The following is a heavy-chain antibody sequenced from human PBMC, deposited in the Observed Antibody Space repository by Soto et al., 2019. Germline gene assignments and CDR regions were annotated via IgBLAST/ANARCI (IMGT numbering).Heavy chain of an antibody. CDR1: GYTFTSYG. V-gene: IGHV1-18*01. Sequence: GASVKVSCKASGYTFTSYGISWVRQAPGQGLEWMGWISAYNGNTNYAQKLQGRVTMTTDTSTSTAYMELRSLRSDDTAVYHCARDVAAAGINWFDPWGQGTLVTVSS. J-gene: IGHJ5*02. CDR2: ISAYNGNT. D-gene: IGHD6-13*01. CDR3: ARDVAAAGINWFDP.